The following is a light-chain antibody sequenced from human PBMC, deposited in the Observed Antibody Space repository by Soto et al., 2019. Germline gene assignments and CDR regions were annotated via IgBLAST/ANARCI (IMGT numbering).Light chain of an antibody. CDR1: QSVTRSS. CDR3: HQYGGSPWT. CDR2: GAS. J-gene: IGKJ1*01. V-gene: IGKV3-20*01. Sequence: EIVLTQSPGTLSLSPGERATLSCRASQSVTRSSLAWYQQKPGQAPRLLIYGASSRATGIPGRFSGSGSGTHFTLDVSRLEPEDVAMYYCHQYGGSPWTFGQGTKVEIK.